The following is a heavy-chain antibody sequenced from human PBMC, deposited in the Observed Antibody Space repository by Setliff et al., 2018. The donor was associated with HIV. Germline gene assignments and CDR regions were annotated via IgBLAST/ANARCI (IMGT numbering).Heavy chain of an antibody. Sequence: GGSLRLSCAASGFDFSNYWFSWVRQAPGKGLEWVANINKDGSEKYYVDSVKGRFTISRDNAKNSLYLQMDSLRAEDTAVYFCARPTNIDTLYYGSQTFYMYYYGLDVWGQGTTVTVSS. J-gene: IGHJ6*02. V-gene: IGHV3-7*01. CDR3: ARPTNIDTLYYGSQTFYMYYYGLDV. D-gene: IGHD1-26*01. CDR1: GFDFSNYW. CDR2: INKDGSEK.